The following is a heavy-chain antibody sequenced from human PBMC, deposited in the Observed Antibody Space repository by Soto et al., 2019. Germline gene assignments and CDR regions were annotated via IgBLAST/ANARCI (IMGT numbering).Heavy chain of an antibody. D-gene: IGHD6-19*01. CDR3: ARDHIAVAGSHYYYGMDV. J-gene: IGHJ6*02. CDR2: IYYSGST. V-gene: IGHV4-59*01. CDR1: GGSISSYY. Sequence: SETLSLTCTVSGGSISSYYWSWIRQPPGKGLEWIGYIYYSGSTNYNPSLKSRVTISVDTSKNQFSLKLSSVTAADTAVYYCARDHIAVAGSHYYYGMDVWGQGTTVTVSS.